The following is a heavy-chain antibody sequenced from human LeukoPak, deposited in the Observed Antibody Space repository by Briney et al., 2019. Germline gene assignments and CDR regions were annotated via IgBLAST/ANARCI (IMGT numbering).Heavy chain of an antibody. CDR1: GFTFSNYA. D-gene: IGHD6-25*01. CDR3: AKKIGDSGATDAFDI. J-gene: IGHJ3*02. V-gene: IGHV3-23*01. Sequence: GGSLRLSCAASGFTFSNYAMSWVRQAPGKGLEWVSGLSASGAYTYYADSVKGRFTISRDNYKNTPYMQMNSLRAEDTAVYYCAKKIGDSGATDAFDIWGQGTMVTVSS. CDR2: LSASGAYT.